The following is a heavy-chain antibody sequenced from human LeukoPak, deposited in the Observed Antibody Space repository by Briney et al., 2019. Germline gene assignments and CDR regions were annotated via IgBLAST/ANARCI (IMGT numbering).Heavy chain of an antibody. D-gene: IGHD3-22*01. CDR3: AGNPMSYYDSSGYLSYYWYFDL. Sequence: ASVKVSCKAPGGTFSSYAISWVRQAPGQGLEWMGGIIPIFGTANYAQKFQGRVTITADKSTSTAYMELSSLRSEDTAVYYCAGNPMSYYDSSGYLSYYWYFDLWGRGTLVTVSS. CDR1: GGTFSSYA. J-gene: IGHJ2*01. V-gene: IGHV1-69*06. CDR2: IIPIFGTA.